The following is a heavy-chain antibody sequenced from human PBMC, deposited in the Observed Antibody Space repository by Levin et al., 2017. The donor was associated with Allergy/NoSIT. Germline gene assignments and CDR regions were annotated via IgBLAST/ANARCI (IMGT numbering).Heavy chain of an antibody. V-gene: IGHV1-18*01. CDR1: GYTFINYG. Sequence: GASVKVSCKASGYTFINYGITWVRQAPGQGLEWMGWISANNGDTNYAQKLQGRVTLTTETSTSTAYMELRSLSSDETAVYYCARGGSHGMDVWGQGATVTVSS. D-gene: IGHD1-26*01. CDR2: ISANNGDT. J-gene: IGHJ6*02. CDR3: ARGGSHGMDV.